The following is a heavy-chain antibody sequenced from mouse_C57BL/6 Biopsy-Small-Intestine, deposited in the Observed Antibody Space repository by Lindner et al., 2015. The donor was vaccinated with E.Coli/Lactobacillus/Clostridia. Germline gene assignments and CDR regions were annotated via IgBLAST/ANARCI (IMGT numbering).Heavy chain of an antibody. CDR3: GRGLRQNAMDY. V-gene: IGHV3-6*01. CDR2: ITYDGSN. J-gene: IGHJ4*01. Sequence: VQLQESGPGLVKTSQSLSLTCSVTGFSITSGYYWNWFRQSPRNKLEWMGYITYDGSNNYNPSLEDRISITRDTSKNQLILKLNSVTTEDTATYYCGRGLRQNAMDYWGQGTSVTVSS. CDR1: GFSITSGYY. D-gene: IGHD2-4*01.